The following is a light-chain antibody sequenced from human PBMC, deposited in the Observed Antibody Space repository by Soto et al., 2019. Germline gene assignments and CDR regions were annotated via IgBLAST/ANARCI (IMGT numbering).Light chain of an antibody. J-gene: IGLJ2*01. V-gene: IGLV2-14*01. Sequence: QSALTQPASVSGSHGQSITISCTGTSSDIGGYNYISWYQQLPGKAPKFIIYDVRNRPSGVSNRFSGSRSGNTASLTISGLQAEDEADYYCSSYTSSSTVIFGGGTNLTVL. CDR1: SSDIGGYNY. CDR2: DVR. CDR3: SSYTSSSTVI.